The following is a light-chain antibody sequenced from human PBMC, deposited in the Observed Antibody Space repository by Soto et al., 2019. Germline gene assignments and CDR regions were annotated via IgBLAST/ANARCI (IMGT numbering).Light chain of an antibody. Sequence: EIVMTQSPATLSVSPGERATLSCRASQSVSSNLAWYQQKRGQAPRLLIYGASTRATGIPAMFSGSGSGTEFTPTSSSLQSEDFGDYYWQQYNNWPPWTFGQGTKVEIK. V-gene: IGKV3-15*01. CDR1: QSVSSN. CDR2: GAS. J-gene: IGKJ1*01. CDR3: QQYNNWPPWT.